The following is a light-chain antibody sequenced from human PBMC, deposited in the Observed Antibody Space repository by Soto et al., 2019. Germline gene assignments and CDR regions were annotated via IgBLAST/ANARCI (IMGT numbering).Light chain of an antibody. V-gene: IGKV3-20*01. CDR1: QSVSSSY. CDR2: GAS. CDR3: QQYETSPRT. Sequence: EILLTQSPATLSVSPGERATLSCRASQSVSSSYLAWYQQKPGQAPRLLIYGASSRATGIPDRFSGSGSGTDFTLTISRLEPEDFAVYYCQQYETSPRTFGQGTKVDIK. J-gene: IGKJ1*01.